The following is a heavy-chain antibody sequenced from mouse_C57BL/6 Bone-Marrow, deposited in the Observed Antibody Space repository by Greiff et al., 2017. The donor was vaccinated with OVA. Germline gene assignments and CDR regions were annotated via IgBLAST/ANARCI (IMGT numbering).Heavy chain of an antibody. CDR1: GYSFTGYY. CDR2: INPSTGGT. J-gene: IGHJ2*01. D-gene: IGHD1-1*01. Sequence: VQLKESGPELVKPGASVKISCKASGYSFTGYYMNWVKQSPEKSLEWIGEINPSTGGTTYNQKFTAKATLTVDKSSSTAYMRLKSLTSEDSAVYYCARGLGTTVVARDDWGQGTTLTVSS. V-gene: IGHV1-42*01. CDR3: ARGLGTTVVARDD.